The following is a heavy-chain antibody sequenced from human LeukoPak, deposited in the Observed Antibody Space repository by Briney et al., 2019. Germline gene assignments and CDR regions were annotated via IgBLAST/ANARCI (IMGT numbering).Heavy chain of an antibody. D-gene: IGHD2-2*01. CDR3: ARHRSRYCSSTSCYDTFDY. J-gene: IGHJ4*02. CDR1: GGSISSYY. CDR2: INHSGST. Sequence: PSETLSLTRTVSGGSISSYYWSWIRQPPGKGLEWIGEINHSGSTNYNPSLKSRVTISVDTSKNQFSLKLSSVTAADTAVYYCARHRSRYCSSTSCYDTFDYWGQGTLVTVSS. V-gene: IGHV4-34*01.